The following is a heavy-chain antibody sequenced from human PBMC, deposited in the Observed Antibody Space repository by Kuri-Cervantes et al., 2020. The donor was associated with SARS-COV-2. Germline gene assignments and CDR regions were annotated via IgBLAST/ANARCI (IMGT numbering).Heavy chain of an antibody. Sequence: LSLTCAASGFTFSSYWMSWVRQAPGKGLEWVANIKQDGSEKYYVDSMKGRFTISRDNAKNSLYLQMNSLRAEDTAVYYCAREGRGYAYFDYWGQGTLVTVSS. D-gene: IGHD5-12*01. V-gene: IGHV3-7*01. CDR2: IKQDGSEK. CDR1: GFTFSSYW. CDR3: AREGRGYAYFDY. J-gene: IGHJ4*02.